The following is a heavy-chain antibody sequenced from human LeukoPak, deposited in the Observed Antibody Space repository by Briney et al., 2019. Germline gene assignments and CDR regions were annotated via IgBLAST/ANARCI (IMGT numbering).Heavy chain of an antibody. CDR1: GGSMSSYY. D-gene: IGHD5-24*01. V-gene: IGHV4-59*08. CDR3: ARGARAGYNLEPFDY. CDR2: IYYSGST. J-gene: IGHJ4*02. Sequence: SETLSLTCTVSGGSMSSYYWSWIRQPPGKGLEWIGYIYYSGSTKYNPSLKSRVIISVDTSKNQFSLKLSSVTAADTAVYYCARGARAGYNLEPFDYWGQGTLVTVSS.